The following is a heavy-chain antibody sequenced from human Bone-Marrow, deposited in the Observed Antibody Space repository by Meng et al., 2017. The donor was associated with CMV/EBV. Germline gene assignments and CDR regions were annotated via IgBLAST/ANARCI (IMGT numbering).Heavy chain of an antibody. D-gene: IGHD3-3*01. J-gene: IGHJ4*02. V-gene: IGHV3-30-3*01. CDR1: GFAFSAYS. CDR3: ARDRVFWHLTPDALDY. Sequence: GESLKISCEASGFAFSAYSMHWVRQAPGKGLEWVALIIFDGTNTYYAESVEGRFTVSRDNSKNALFLHTSSLRPEDTAIYYCARDRVFWHLTPDALDYWGPGTLVTVSS. CDR2: IIFDGTNT.